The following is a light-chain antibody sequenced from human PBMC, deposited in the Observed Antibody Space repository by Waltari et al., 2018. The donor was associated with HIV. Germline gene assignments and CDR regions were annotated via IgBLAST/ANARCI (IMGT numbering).Light chain of an antibody. CDR3: QVWDSFSDELV. V-gene: IGLV3-21*02. J-gene: IGLJ2*01. Sequence: SYVLSQPPSLSVAPGQTARVSCGGSNLQSKRVHWYQQKAGQAPFLVVYDGVERPSGIPERFSGSSSGNTATLTISRVEDGDEADYYCQVWDSFSDELVFGGGTKVTVL. CDR1: NLQSKR. CDR2: DGV.